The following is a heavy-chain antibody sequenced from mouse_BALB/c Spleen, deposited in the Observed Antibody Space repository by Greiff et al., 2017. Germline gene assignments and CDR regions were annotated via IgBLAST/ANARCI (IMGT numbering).Heavy chain of an antibody. CDR1: GDSITSGYY. Sequence: DVKLQESGPSLVKPSQTLSLTCSVTGDSITSGYYWNWIRQFPGNKLEWMGYISYDGSNNYNPSLKNRISITRDTSKNQFFLKLNSVTTEDTATYYCARGGTTVVADAMDYWGQGTSVTVSS. J-gene: IGHJ4*01. CDR3: ARGGTTVVADAMDY. V-gene: IGHV3-6*02. CDR2: ISYDGSN. D-gene: IGHD1-1*01.